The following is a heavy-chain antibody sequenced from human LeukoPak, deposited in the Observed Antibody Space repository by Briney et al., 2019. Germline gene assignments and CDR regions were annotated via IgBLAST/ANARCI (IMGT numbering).Heavy chain of an antibody. CDR1: GFTLSNYW. CDR3: ARDSYQDYYGRFDP. D-gene: IGHD3-10*01. J-gene: IGHJ5*02. Sequence: GGSLRLSCVASGFTLSNYWMSWVRQAPGKGLEWVANIKPDGSERYYVDSVKGRFTISRDNAKNSLYLQMNGLTAEDTAMYYCARDSYQDYYGRFDPWGQGTLVIVSS. CDR2: IKPDGSER. V-gene: IGHV3-7*01.